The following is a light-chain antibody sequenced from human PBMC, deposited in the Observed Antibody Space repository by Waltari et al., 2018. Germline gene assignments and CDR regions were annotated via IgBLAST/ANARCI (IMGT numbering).Light chain of an antibody. CDR1: QSVSRS. V-gene: IGKV3-20*01. CDR3: QHYVSLPAT. J-gene: IGKJ1*01. CDR2: GAS. Sequence: SCRASQSVSRSLAWYQQKPGQAPRLLIYGASNRATGIPDRFSGSGSGTDFSLTISRLESEDFAVYYCQHYVSLPATFGQGTKVEIK.